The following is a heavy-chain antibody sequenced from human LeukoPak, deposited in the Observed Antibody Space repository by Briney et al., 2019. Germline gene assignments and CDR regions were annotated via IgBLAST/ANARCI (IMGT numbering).Heavy chain of an antibody. D-gene: IGHD6-6*01. Sequence: GGSLRLSCAASGSTFSSYAMSWVRQAPGKGLEWVSAISGSGGSTYYADSVKGRFTISRDNSKNTLYLQMNSLRAEDTAVYYCAKDMTGGYSSSSFDYWGQGTLVTVSS. V-gene: IGHV3-23*01. CDR1: GSTFSSYA. CDR3: AKDMTGGYSSSSFDY. J-gene: IGHJ4*02. CDR2: ISGSGGST.